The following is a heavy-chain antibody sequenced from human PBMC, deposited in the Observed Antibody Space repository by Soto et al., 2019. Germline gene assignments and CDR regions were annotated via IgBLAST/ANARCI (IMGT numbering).Heavy chain of an antibody. Sequence: SVKVSCKASGGTFSSYAISWVRQAPGQGLEWMGGIIPIFGTANYAQKFQGRVTITADESTSTAYMELSSLRSEDTAVYYCASLWNIVVVPAAVYYYYGMDVWGQGTTVTVSS. CDR3: ASLWNIVVVPAAVYYYYGMDV. CDR2: IIPIFGTA. D-gene: IGHD2-2*01. CDR1: GGTFSSYA. J-gene: IGHJ6*02. V-gene: IGHV1-69*13.